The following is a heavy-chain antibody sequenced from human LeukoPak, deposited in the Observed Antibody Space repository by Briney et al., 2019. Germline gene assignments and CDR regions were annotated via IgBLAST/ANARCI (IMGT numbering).Heavy chain of an antibody. CDR3: ARDYLYGSGSFDY. V-gene: IGHV1-2*02. Sequence: ASVKVSCEASGYTFTGYYMHWVRQAPGQGLEWMGWINPNSGGTNYAQKFQGRVTMTRDTSISTAYMELSRLRSDDTAVYYCARDYLYGSGSFDYWGQGTLVTVSS. J-gene: IGHJ4*02. CDR2: INPNSGGT. CDR1: GYTFTGYY. D-gene: IGHD3-10*01.